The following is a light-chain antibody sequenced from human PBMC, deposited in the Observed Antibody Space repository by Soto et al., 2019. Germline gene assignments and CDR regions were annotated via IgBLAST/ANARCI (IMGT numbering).Light chain of an antibody. CDR1: SSDVGDYNY. Sequence: QSALTQPASVSGSPGQSITISCTGSSSDVGDYNYVSWYQQHPGKVPKLLIYEVNKRPSGVPDRFSGSKSGNTASLTVSGLQAEDEADYYCSSYAGSNIDYVFGTGTKLTVL. V-gene: IGLV2-8*01. CDR2: EVN. CDR3: SSYAGSNIDYV. J-gene: IGLJ1*01.